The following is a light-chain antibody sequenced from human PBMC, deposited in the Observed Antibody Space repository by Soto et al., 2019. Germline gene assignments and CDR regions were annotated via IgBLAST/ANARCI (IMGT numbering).Light chain of an antibody. V-gene: IGKV1-9*01. CDR1: QDISSY. Sequence: IQLTQSPSSLSASIGDRVTITCRASQDISSYLAWYRQKAGKAPELLIEAASTLQSGVPSRFSGSGSGTDFALTISSRQPEDFATYSCQQLKKSPLSCGGGHKGEIK. CDR2: AAS. J-gene: IGKJ4*01. CDR3: QQLKKSPLS.